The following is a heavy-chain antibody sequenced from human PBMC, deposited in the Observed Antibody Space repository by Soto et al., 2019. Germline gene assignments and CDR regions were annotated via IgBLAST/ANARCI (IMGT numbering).Heavy chain of an antibody. CDR2: IYYSGST. CDR3: ARDSGDFDWLPALDY. D-gene: IGHD3-9*01. J-gene: IGHJ4*02. CDR1: GGSISSGGYY. V-gene: IGHV4-31*02. Sequence: PSETLSLTCTVSGGSISSGGYYWSWIRQHPGKGLEWIGYIYYSGSTYYNPSLKSRVTISVDTSKNQFSLKLSSVTAADTAVYYCARDSGDFDWLPALDYWGQGTLVTVSS.